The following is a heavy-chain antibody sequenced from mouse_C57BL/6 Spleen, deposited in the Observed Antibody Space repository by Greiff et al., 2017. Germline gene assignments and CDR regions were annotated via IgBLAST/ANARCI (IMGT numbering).Heavy chain of an antibody. Sequence: QVQLQQPGAELVRPGTSVKLSCKASGYTFTSYWMHWVKQRPGQGLEWIGVIDPSDSYTNYNQKFKGKATLTVDTSSSTAYMQLSSLTSEDSAVYYCARGNYDGSSPYAMDYWGQGTSVTVSS. CDR1: GYTFTSYW. CDR2: IDPSDSYT. V-gene: IGHV1-59*01. D-gene: IGHD1-1*01. J-gene: IGHJ4*01. CDR3: ARGNYDGSSPYAMDY.